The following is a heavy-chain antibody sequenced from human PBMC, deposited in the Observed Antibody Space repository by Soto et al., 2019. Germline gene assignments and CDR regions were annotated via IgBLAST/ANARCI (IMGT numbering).Heavy chain of an antibody. CDR1: GFTFSSYA. V-gene: IGHV3-23*01. CDR3: TSRSEGAVYYYYMDV. CDR2: ISGSGGST. Sequence: QPGGSLRLSCAASGFTFSSYAMSWVRQAPGKGLEWVSAISGSGGSTYYADSVKGRFTISRDNSKNTLYLQMNSLKTEDTAVYYCTSRSEGAVYYYYMDVWGKGTTVTVSS. D-gene: IGHD3-16*01. J-gene: IGHJ6*03.